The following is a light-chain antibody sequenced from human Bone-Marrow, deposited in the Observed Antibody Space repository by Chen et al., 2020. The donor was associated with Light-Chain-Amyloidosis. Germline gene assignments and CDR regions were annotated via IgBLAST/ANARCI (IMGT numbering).Light chain of an antibody. J-gene: IGLJ2*01. V-gene: IGLV3-25*03. Sequence: SYDLPQPPSVSVSPGQTASITCSGDDLPTKYAYWYQQNPGQAPVLVIHRDTERPSGISERFSGSSSGTTATLTISGVQAEDEADYHCQSADSSGTYEVIFGGGTKLTVL. CDR1: DLPTKY. CDR2: RDT. CDR3: QSADSSGTYEVI.